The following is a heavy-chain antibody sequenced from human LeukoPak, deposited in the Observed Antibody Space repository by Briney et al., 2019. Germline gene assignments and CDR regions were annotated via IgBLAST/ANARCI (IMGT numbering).Heavy chain of an antibody. J-gene: IGHJ6*03. CDR2: INHSGST. Sequence: SETLSLTCAVYGGSFSGYYWSWIRQPPGKGLEWIGEINHSGSTNYNPSLKSRVTISVDTSKNQFSLKLSSVTAADTAVYYCARGRRIVVVLGATRTHRDYYMDVWGKGTTVTVSS. CDR1: GGSFSGYY. D-gene: IGHD2-15*01. CDR3: ARGRRIVVVLGATRTHRDYYMDV. V-gene: IGHV4-34*01.